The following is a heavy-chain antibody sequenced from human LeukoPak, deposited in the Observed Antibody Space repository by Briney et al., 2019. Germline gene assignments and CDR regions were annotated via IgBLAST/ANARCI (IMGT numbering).Heavy chain of an antibody. CDR1: GGTFSSYA. Sequence: SVKVACKASGGTFSSYAISWVRQAPGQGLEWMGGIIPIFGTANYAQKFQGRVTITADESTSTAYMELSSLRSEDTAVYYCARGAVGGYSGYDPDREGYYFDYWGQGTLVTVSS. J-gene: IGHJ4*02. CDR2: IIPIFGTA. CDR3: ARGAVGGYSGYDPDREGYYFDY. V-gene: IGHV1-69*01. D-gene: IGHD5-12*01.